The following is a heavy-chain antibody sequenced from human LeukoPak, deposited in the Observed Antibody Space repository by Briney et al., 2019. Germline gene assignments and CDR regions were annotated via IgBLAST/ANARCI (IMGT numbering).Heavy chain of an antibody. CDR1: GGSISSSIYY. V-gene: IGHV4-39*01. CDR2: IYYSGST. CDR3: ASGPITMVRGVIIEYYFDY. D-gene: IGHD3-10*01. Sequence: SETLSLTCTVSGGSISSSIYYWGWIRQPPGKGLEWIGSIYYSGSTYYNPSLKSRVTISVDTSKNQFSLKLSSVTAADTAVYYCASGPITMVRGVIIEYYFDYWGQGTLVTVSS. J-gene: IGHJ4*02.